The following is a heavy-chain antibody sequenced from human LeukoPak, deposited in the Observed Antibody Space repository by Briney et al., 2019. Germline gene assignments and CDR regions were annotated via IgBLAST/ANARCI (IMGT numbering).Heavy chain of an antibody. D-gene: IGHD3-16*02. V-gene: IGHV4-34*01. CDR1: GGSFSGYY. Sequence: PSETLSLTCAVYGGSFSGYYWSWIRQPPGKGLEWIGEINHSGSTNYNPSLKSRVTISVDTSKNQFSLKLSSVTAADTAVYYCARAWDDYVWGSYRPAFDYWGQGTLVTVSS. CDR3: ARAWDDYVWGSYRPAFDY. J-gene: IGHJ4*02. CDR2: INHSGST.